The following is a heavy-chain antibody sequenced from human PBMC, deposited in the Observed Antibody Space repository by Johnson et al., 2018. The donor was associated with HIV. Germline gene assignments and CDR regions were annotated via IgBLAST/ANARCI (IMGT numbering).Heavy chain of an antibody. CDR3: AKGEGIATRIDHAVDI. CDR1: GFTFSDHY. J-gene: IGHJ3*02. CDR2: IFSAGGT. Sequence: VQLVESGGGLVQPGGSLRLSCAASGFTFSDHYMDWVRQAPGKGLEWVSAIFSAGGTYYADSVWGRVTISRDNSRNTLYLQMGSLRPEDTAVYYCAKGEGIATRIDHAVDIWGRGAMVTVSS. V-gene: IGHV3-66*02. D-gene: IGHD6-6*01.